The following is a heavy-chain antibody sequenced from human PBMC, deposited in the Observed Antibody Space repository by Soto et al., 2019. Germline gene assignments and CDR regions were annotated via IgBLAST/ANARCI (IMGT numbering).Heavy chain of an antibody. Sequence: SETLSLTCTVSGGSISSSSYYWGWIRQPPGKGLEWIGSIYYSGSTYYNPSLKSRVTISVDTSKNQFSLKLSSVTAADTAVYYCGFGIAVAFDYWGQGTLVTVSS. J-gene: IGHJ4*02. D-gene: IGHD6-19*01. CDR3: GFGIAVAFDY. V-gene: IGHV4-39*01. CDR2: IYYSGST. CDR1: GGSISSSSYY.